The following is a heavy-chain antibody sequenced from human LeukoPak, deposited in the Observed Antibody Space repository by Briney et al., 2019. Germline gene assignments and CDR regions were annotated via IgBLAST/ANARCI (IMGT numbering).Heavy chain of an antibody. J-gene: IGHJ4*02. Sequence: ASVKVSCKASGYTYTNNDINWVRQATGQGIEWMGWVSPDSGDTGYAPNFRGRVTITTDTSINTAYMELTSLTSEDTPIYYCTRGRAAGDWGQGTLVTVSS. CDR3: TRGRAAGD. CDR1: GYTYTNND. V-gene: IGHV1-8*01. D-gene: IGHD6-19*01. CDR2: VSPDSGDT.